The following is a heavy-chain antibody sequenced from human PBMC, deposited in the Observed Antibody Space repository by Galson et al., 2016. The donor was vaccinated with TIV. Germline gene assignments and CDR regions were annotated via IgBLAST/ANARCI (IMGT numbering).Heavy chain of an antibody. CDR1: GDSVSSNSAA. D-gene: IGHD3-16*01. CDR3: ARATPSVFGIIMTLDS. J-gene: IGHJ4*02. Sequence: CAISGDSVSSNSAAWNWLRRSPSRGLEWLGRTFYRSKWYNDYAPSVKSRITINPDTSKNQFSLRLNSVTPEDTAVYYCARATPSVFGIIMTLDSWGQGTLVTVSS. CDR2: TFYRSKWYN. V-gene: IGHV6-1*01.